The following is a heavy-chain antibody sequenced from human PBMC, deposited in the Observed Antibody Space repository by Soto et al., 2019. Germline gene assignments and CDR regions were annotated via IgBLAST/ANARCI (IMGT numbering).Heavy chain of an antibody. CDR2: ISGSGGST. D-gene: IGHD2-2*01. J-gene: IGHJ6*02. V-gene: IGHV3-23*01. CDR1: GFTFSSYA. Sequence: GGSLRLSCAASGFTFSSYAMSWVRQAPGKGLEWVSAISGSGGSTYYADSVKGRFTISRDNSKNTLYLQMNSLRAEDTAVYYCAKDVPPANYYYYGMDVWGQGTTVTVSS. CDR3: AKDVPPANYYYYGMDV.